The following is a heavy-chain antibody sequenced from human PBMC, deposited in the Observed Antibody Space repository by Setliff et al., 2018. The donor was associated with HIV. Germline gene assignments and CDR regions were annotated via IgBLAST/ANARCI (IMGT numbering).Heavy chain of an antibody. D-gene: IGHD4-17*01. Sequence: ASVKVSCKASGYTFTTFGLSWLRQAPGQGLEWMGWINTETGTPMYAQGFTGRFVFSLDTSISTAYLQIDSLNAEDTAVYYCARYGSDWFFDLWGRGTLVTVSS. J-gene: IGHJ2*01. CDR2: INTETGTP. V-gene: IGHV7-4-1*01. CDR1: GYTFTTFG. CDR3: ARYGSDWFFDL.